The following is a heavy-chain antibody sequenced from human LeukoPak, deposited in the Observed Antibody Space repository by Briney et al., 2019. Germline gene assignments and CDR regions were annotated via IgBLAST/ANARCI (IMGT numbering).Heavy chain of an antibody. CDR1: GGSISSYY. D-gene: IGHD2-21*02. Sequence: SETPSLTCTVSGGSISSYYWSWIWQPAGKGREWIGRIYTSGSTNYNPSLKSRVTMSVDTSKTQFSLKLSSVTAADTAVYYCARVDSGYCGGDCYSGAFDYWGQGTLVTVSS. CDR2: IYTSGST. CDR3: ARVDSGYCGGDCYSGAFDY. J-gene: IGHJ4*02. V-gene: IGHV4-4*07.